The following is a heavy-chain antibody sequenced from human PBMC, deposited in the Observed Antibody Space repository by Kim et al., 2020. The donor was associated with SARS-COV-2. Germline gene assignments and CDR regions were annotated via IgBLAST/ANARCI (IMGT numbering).Heavy chain of an antibody. CDR3: ARAAEVTHFFYYYYGMDV. J-gene: IGHJ6*02. D-gene: IGHD2-21*02. CDR2: ISSSSSYI. V-gene: IGHV3-21*01. CDR1: GFTFSSYS. Sequence: GGSLRLSCAASGFTFSSYSMNWVRQAPGKGLEWVSSISSSSSYIYYADSVKGRFTISRDNAKNSLYLQMNSLRAEDTAVYYCARAAEVTHFFYYYYGMDVWGQGTTVTVSS.